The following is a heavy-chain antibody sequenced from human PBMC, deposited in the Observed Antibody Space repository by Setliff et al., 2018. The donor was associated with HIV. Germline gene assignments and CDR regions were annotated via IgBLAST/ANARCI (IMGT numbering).Heavy chain of an antibody. D-gene: IGHD2-21*01. V-gene: IGHV4-59*08. CDR2: VYSNGDT. CDR3: ARVPVAGANWFDP. J-gene: IGHJ5*02. CDR1: GGSISSYY. Sequence: SETLSLTCTVSGGSISSYYWSWIRQPPGKGLEWIGRVYSNGDTNYNPSLRSRVIISVDRSKNQFFLTLISVTAADQGVYYCARVPVAGANWFDPWGLGTLVTVSS.